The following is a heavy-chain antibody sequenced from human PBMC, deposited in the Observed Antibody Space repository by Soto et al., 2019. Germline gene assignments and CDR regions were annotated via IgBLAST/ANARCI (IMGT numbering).Heavy chain of an antibody. D-gene: IGHD6-13*01. CDR1: GFTVSSDH. Sequence: EMQLVETGGGLIQPGGSLRLSCAASGFTVSSDHMSWVRQAPGKGLEWISVIYYGGTTYYADSVQGRFTVSRDSSKNTLYLQMNDLRPDDTAVYYCAREAAGFDIWGQGTMVIVS. CDR2: IYYGGTT. CDR3: AREAAGFDI. J-gene: IGHJ3*02. V-gene: IGHV3-53*02.